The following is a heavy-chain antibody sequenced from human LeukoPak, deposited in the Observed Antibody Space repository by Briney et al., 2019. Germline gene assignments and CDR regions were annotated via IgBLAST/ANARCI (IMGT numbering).Heavy chain of an antibody. CDR3: ARDPPRASSGFCLDY. V-gene: IGHV1-3*01. D-gene: IGHD3-22*01. CDR2: IDAANGNT. CDR1: GYTFTNHA. J-gene: IGHJ4*02. Sequence: ASVKVSFKASGYTFTNHAMHWVRQAPGQGLEWMGWIDAANGNTKYSQKFQGRVTITRDTSASIVYMELSSLRSEDTAVYYCARDPPRASSGFCLDYWGQGTLVTVSS.